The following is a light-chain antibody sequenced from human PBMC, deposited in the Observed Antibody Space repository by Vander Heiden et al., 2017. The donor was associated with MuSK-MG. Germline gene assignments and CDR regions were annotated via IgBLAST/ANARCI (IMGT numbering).Light chain of an antibody. V-gene: IGLV2-14*03. J-gene: IGLJ2*01. CDR1: GSAIGGYNY. CDR2: DVT. Sequence: QSALTQPASVSGSPGQSITISCTATGSAIGGYNYVSWYQQHPGKAPKLMIYDVTNRPSGVSNRFSGSRSGNTASLTISGLQADDETDYYCSSYTSSSTLVFGGGTKLTVL. CDR3: SSYTSSSTLV.